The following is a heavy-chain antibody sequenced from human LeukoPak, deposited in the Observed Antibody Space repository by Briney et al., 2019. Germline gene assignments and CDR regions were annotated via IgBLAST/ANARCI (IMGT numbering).Heavy chain of an antibody. Sequence: GESLRISCKGSGYRFTSYWISWVRQMPGEGLEWMGRIDPSDSYTNYSPSFQGHVTISADKSISTAYLQWSSLKASDNAMYYCAQSRITGTTDWFDPWGQGTLVTVSS. CDR3: AQSRITGTTDWFDP. CDR1: GYRFTSYW. D-gene: IGHD1-7*01. V-gene: IGHV5-10-1*01. CDR2: IDPSDSYT. J-gene: IGHJ5*02.